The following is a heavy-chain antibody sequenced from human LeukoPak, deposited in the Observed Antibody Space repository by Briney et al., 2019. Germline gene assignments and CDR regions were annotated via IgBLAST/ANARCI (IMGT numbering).Heavy chain of an antibody. CDR3: ARGRVIVATIIFLIRENWFNP. V-gene: IGHV4-59*12. Sequence: SETLSLTCTVSGGSISTYYWNWIRQPPGKGLECIGYMFYSGSTNCNPSLKSRVTILVDTSKNRFSLKLSSVTAADTAVYYCARGRVIVATIIFLIRENWFNPWGQGTLVTVSS. J-gene: IGHJ5*02. CDR1: GGSISTYY. CDR2: MFYSGST. D-gene: IGHD5-12*01.